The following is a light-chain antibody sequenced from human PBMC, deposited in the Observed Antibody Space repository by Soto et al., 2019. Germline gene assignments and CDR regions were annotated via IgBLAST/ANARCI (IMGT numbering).Light chain of an antibody. CDR3: QHYNSYSEA. CDR2: KAS. J-gene: IGKJ1*01. V-gene: IGKV1-5*03. Sequence: IQTTQSRSTLSASVGDRVTITCRASQSISNRLAWYQQKPGKAPKLLIYKASTLKSGVPSRFGGSGSGTEFTLTISSLQPDDFATYYCQHYNSYSEAFGQGTKV. CDR1: QSISNR.